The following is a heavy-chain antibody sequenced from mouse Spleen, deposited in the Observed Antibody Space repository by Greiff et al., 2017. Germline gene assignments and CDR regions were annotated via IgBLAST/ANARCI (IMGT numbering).Heavy chain of an antibody. Sequence: EVKLVESGAELVKPGASVKLSCTASGFNIKDTYMHWVKQRPEQGLEWIGRIDPANGNTKYDPKFQGKATITADTSSNTAYLQLSSLTSEDTAVYYCASDLITVTRAWFAYWGQGTLVTVSA. CDR1: GFNIKDTY. CDR3: ASDLITVTRAWFAY. V-gene: IGHV14-3*02. CDR2: IDPANGNT. D-gene: IGHD2-4*01. J-gene: IGHJ3*01.